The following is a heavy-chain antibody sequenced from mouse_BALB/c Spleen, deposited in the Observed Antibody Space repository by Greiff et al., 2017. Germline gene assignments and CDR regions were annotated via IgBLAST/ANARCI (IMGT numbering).Heavy chain of an antibody. D-gene: IGHD2-4*01. CDR1: GYAFTNYL. CDR2: INPGSGGT. V-gene: IGHV1-54*01. J-gene: IGHJ2*01. Sequence: VKLQESGAELVRPGTSVKVSCKASGYAFTNYLIEWVKQRPGQGLEWIGVINPGSGGTNYNEKFKGKATLTADKSSSTAYMQLSSLTSDDSAVYFCARKAYDYDNYFDYWGQGTTLTVSS. CDR3: ARKAYDYDNYFDY.